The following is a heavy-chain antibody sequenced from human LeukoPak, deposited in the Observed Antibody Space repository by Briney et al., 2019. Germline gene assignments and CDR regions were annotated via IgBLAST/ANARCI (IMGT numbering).Heavy chain of an antibody. V-gene: IGHV3-23*01. CDR3: AKHLTGSRAFDI. CDR1: EFTFINYG. CDR2: LTISGGST. Sequence: GGSLRLSCAASEFTFINYGMNWVRQAPGKGLEWVSALTISGGSTYYADSVKGRFTISRDNSKNTLYLQMNSLRAEDTALYYCAKHLTGSRAFDIWGPGTMVTVSS. D-gene: IGHD1-26*01. J-gene: IGHJ3*02.